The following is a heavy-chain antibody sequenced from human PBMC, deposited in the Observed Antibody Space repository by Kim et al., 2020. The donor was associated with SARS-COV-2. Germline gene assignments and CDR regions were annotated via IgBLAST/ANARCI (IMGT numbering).Heavy chain of an antibody. Sequence: SETLSLTCTVSGGSISSSRYYWGRIRQPTGKGLEWIGSIYYSGSTYYNPSLKSRVTISVDTSKNQFSLKLSSVTAADTAVYYCARHATTVTTNFATSLDYWGQGSLVTASS. J-gene: IGHJ4*02. CDR3: ARHATTVTTNFATSLDY. D-gene: IGHD4-17*01. V-gene: IGHV4-39*01. CDR2: IYYSGST. CDR1: GGSISSSRYY.